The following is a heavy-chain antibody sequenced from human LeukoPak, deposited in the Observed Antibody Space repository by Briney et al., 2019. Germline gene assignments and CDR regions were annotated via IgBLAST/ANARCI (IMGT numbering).Heavy chain of an antibody. CDR2: ISYDGSNK. J-gene: IGHJ4*02. CDR3: ARDMRGREAGATISDY. CDR1: GFTFSSHA. Sequence: GGSLRLSCAASGFTFSSHAMHWVRQAPGKGLEWVAVISYDGSNKYYADSVKGRFTISRDNSKNTLHLEMNSLRVEDTAVYYCARDMRGREAGATISDYWGQGTLVTVSS. D-gene: IGHD1-26*01. V-gene: IGHV3-30-3*01.